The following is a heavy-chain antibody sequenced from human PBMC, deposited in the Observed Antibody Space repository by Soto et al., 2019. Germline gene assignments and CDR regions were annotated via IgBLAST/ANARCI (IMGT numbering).Heavy chain of an antibody. CDR2: ISYDGSNK. Sequence: QVQLVESGGGVVQPGRSLRLSCAASGFTFSSYAMHWVRHAPGKGLEWVAVISYDGSNKYYADSVKGRFTISRDNSKNTLYLQMNSLRAEDTAVYYCASTTVTTPYWYFDLWGRGTLVTLSS. CDR3: ASTTVTTPYWYFDL. CDR1: GFTFSSYA. V-gene: IGHV3-30-3*01. D-gene: IGHD4-17*01. J-gene: IGHJ2*01.